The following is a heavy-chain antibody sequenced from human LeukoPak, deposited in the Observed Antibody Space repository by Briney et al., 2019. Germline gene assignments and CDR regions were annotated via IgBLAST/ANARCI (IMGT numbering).Heavy chain of an antibody. CDR1: GFTFSSDS. CDR2: ISSVSSPM. CDR3: ARDGRYCSSTSCYVAY. D-gene: IGHD2-2*01. J-gene: IGHJ4*02. Sequence: PGGSLRLSCAASGFTFSSDSMSWVRQAPGKGLEWISYISSVSSPMYYADSVKGRFTISRDNANNSLYLQMNSLKAEDTAVYYCARDGRYCSSTSCYVAYWGQGTLVTVSS. V-gene: IGHV3-48*04.